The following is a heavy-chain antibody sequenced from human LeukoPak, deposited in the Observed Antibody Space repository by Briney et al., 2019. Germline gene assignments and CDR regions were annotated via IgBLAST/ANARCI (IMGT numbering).Heavy chain of an antibody. J-gene: IGHJ3*02. CDR3: ARELGILGAFDI. Sequence: SVKVSCKXSGGTFSSYAISWVRQAPGQGLEWMGGIIPILGTANYAQKFQGRVTITTDESTSTAYMGLSSLRSEDTAVYYCARELGILGAFDIWGQGTMVTVSS. V-gene: IGHV1-69*05. CDR2: IIPILGTA. D-gene: IGHD7-27*01. CDR1: GGTFSSYA.